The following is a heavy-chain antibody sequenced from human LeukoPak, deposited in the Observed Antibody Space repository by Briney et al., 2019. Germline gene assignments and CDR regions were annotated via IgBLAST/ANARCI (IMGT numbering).Heavy chain of an antibody. Sequence: PGGSLRLSCAASGFSLRSSEMNWVRQAPGKGPEWVAHINSADNVEYYTDSVRGRFTMFRDNAKDLLYLHLNSLRDEDTAVYYCARDTVNGPFVISLDLWGQGVLVTVSS. CDR2: INSADNVE. J-gene: IGHJ5*02. D-gene: IGHD2-8*01. CDR3: ARDTVNGPFVISLDL. CDR1: GFSLRSSE. V-gene: IGHV3-48*03.